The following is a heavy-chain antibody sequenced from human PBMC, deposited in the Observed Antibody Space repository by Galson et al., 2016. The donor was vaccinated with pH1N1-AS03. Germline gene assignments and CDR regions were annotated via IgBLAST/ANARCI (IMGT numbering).Heavy chain of an antibody. CDR1: GYTFTDYY. CDR2: INPNTGGA. J-gene: IGHJ6*02. Sequence: SVKVSCKASGYTFTDYYIHWVRQAPGQGLEWMGWINPNTGGAKYARTFQGRVIMSRDASITTAYLELTRLTSDDTAVFYCARDGRFHYFGLGVWGQGTAVTVS. V-gene: IGHV1-2*02. CDR3: ARDGRFHYFGLGV.